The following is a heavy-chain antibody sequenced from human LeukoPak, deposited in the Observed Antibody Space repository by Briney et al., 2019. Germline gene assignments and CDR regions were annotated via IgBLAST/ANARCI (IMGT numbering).Heavy chain of an antibody. Sequence: PGGSLRLSCAASGFTFSDYYMSWIRQAPGKGLEWVSYISSSGSTIYYADSVKGRFTISRGNAKNSLYLQMNSLRAEDTAVYYCAKEVVGATRIVDYWGQGTLVTVSS. J-gene: IGHJ4*02. CDR1: GFTFSDYY. D-gene: IGHD1-26*01. CDR2: ISSSGSTI. CDR3: AKEVVGATRIVDY. V-gene: IGHV3-11*01.